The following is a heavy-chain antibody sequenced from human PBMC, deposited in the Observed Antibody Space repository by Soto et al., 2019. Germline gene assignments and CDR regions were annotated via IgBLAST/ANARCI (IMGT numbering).Heavy chain of an antibody. J-gene: IGHJ4*02. V-gene: IGHV4-39*01. D-gene: IGHD5-12*01. Sequence: QLQLQESGPGLVKPSETLSLTCTVSGGSISSSSYYWGWIRQPPGKGLEWIGSFYYSGSTYYNPSLKSRVTRSVDTSKNQFSLKGSSVTAADTAVYYCAGYSGYDFGSFDYWGQGTLVTVSS. CDR2: FYYSGST. CDR3: AGYSGYDFGSFDY. CDR1: GGSISSSSYY.